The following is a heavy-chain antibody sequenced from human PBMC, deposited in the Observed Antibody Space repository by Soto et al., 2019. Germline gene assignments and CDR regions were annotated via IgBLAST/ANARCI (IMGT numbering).Heavy chain of an antibody. CDR1: GFTFSSYA. V-gene: IGHV3-30*03. D-gene: IGHD3-22*01. Sequence: GGSLRLSCAASGFTFSSYAMHWVRQAPGKSLXXXXXXXXXXXXXXXXXSVKGRFTISRDNSKDTLYLQMSSLRADDMAVYYCARSYDSGGYYYLDYWGQGTLVTVSS. CDR3: ARSYDSGGYYYLDY. CDR2: XXXXXXXX. J-gene: IGHJ4*02.